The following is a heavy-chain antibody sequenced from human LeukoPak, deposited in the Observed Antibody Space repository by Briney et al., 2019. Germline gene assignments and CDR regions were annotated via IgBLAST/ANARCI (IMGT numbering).Heavy chain of an antibody. CDR1: GGTFSSYA. CDR2: IIPIFGTA. J-gene: IGHJ3*02. D-gene: IGHD3-22*01. V-gene: IGHV1-69*06. CDR3: ARDNYYDSSGYYKGNAFDI. Sequence: ASVKVSCKASGGTFSSYAISWVRQAPGQGLEWMGGIIPIFGTANYAQKFQGRVTITADKSTSTAYMELSSLRSEDTAVYYCARDNYYDSSGYYKGNAFDIWGPGTMVTVSS.